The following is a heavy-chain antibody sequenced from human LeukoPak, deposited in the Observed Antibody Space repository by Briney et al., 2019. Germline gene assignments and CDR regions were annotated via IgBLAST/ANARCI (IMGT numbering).Heavy chain of an antibody. CDR2: INGGSGNT. Sequence: ASVKVSCKASGYTFISYAMHWVRQAPGQRLDWMGWINGGSGNTKYSPEFQGRVTITRDTSASTAYMELSSLRSEDTAVYYCADPRYDSSGYYYVDWGQGTLVTVSS. CDR1: GYTFISYA. J-gene: IGHJ4*02. CDR3: ADPRYDSSGYYYVD. V-gene: IGHV1-3*01. D-gene: IGHD3-22*01.